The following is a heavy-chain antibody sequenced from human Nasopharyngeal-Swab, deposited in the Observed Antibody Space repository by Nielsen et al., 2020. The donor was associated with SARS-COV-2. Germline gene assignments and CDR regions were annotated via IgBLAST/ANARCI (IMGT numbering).Heavy chain of an antibody. CDR3: ANLWFGEPSGYYYSYAMDV. Sequence: GESLKISCAASGFTFSSYGMHWVRQAPGKGLEWVAVISYDGSNKYYADSVKGRFTISRDNSKNTLYLQMNSLRAEDTAIYYCANLWFGEPSGYYYSYAMDVWGQGTTVTVSS. J-gene: IGHJ6*02. D-gene: IGHD3-10*01. CDR2: ISYDGSNK. CDR1: GFTFSSYG. V-gene: IGHV3-30*18.